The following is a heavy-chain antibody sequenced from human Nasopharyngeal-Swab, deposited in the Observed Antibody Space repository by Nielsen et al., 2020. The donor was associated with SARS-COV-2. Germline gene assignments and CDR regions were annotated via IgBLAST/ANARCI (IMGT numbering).Heavy chain of an antibody. D-gene: IGHD2-2*02. CDR2: ISSSSYI. J-gene: IGHJ4*02. Sequence: GGSLRLSCAASGFTFSSYSMNWVRPAPGKGLEWVSSISSSSYIYYADSVKGRFTISRDNAKNSLYLQMNSLRAEDTAVYYCARDGGGCSSTSCYTWGQGTLVTVSS. CDR1: GFTFSSYS. CDR3: ARDGGGCSSTSCYT. V-gene: IGHV3-21*01.